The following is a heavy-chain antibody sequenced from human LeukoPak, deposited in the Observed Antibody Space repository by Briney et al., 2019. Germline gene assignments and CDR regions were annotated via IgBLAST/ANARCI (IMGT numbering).Heavy chain of an antibody. CDR3: AKYRSGSYYNGLY. CDR1: GFTFSSYA. CDR2: ISVSGGNT. Sequence: GGSLRLSCAASGFTFSSYAMTWVRQAPGKGLQWVSTISVSGGNTYYADSVKGRFTISRDSSKSTLYLQMNSLRDEDTAVYYCAKYRSGSYYNGLYWGQGTLVTVSS. D-gene: IGHD3-10*01. V-gene: IGHV3-23*01. J-gene: IGHJ4*02.